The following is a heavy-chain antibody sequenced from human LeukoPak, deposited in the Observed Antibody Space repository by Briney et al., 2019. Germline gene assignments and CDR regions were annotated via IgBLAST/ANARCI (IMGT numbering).Heavy chain of an antibody. Sequence: TLSLTCTVSGGSISSGGYYWRWIRQHPGKGLEWIGYIYYSGSTYYNPSLKSRVTISVDTSKNQFSLKLISVTAADTAVYYCARRVQMSSGSPTSNTWLDPWGQGTLVTVSS. V-gene: IGHV4-31*03. CDR3: ARRVQMSSGSPTSNTWLDP. CDR1: GGSISSGGYY. D-gene: IGHD3-10*01. J-gene: IGHJ5*02. CDR2: IYYSGST.